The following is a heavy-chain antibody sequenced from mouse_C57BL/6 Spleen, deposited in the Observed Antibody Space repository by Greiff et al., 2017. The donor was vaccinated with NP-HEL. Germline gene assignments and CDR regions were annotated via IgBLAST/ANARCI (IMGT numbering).Heavy chain of an antibody. CDR1: GYTFTDYY. J-gene: IGHJ4*01. Sequence: QVQLKQSGAELVRPGASVKLSCKASGYTFTDYYINWVKQRPGQGLEWIARIYPGSGNTYYNEKFKGKATLTAEKSSSTAYMQLSSLTSEDSAVYFCARASGSSLYYYAMDYWGQGTSVTVSS. D-gene: IGHD1-1*01. V-gene: IGHV1-76*01. CDR3: ARASGSSLYYYAMDY. CDR2: IYPGSGNT.